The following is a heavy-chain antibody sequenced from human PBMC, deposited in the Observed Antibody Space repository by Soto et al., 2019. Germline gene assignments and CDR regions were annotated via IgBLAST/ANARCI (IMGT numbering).Heavy chain of an antibody. CDR3: AKDRPYGSGSYPTLFDY. CDR2: ISGSGGST. D-gene: IGHD3-10*01. J-gene: IGHJ4*02. Sequence: EVQLLESGGGLVQPGGSLRLSCAASGFTFSSYAMSWVRQAPGKGPEWVSGISGSGGSTYYADSVKGRFTISRDNSKNTLYLQMNRLRAEDTAVYYCAKDRPYGSGSYPTLFDYWGQGTLVTVSS. CDR1: GFTFSSYA. V-gene: IGHV3-23*01.